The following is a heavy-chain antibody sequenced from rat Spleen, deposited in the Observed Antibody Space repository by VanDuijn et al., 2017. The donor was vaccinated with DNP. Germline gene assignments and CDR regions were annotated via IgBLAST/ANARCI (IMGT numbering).Heavy chain of an antibody. J-gene: IGHJ2*01. CDR2: ISGGGST. V-gene: IGHV2-6*01. D-gene: IGHD1-1*01. CDR3: TRDYSATGY. CDR1: GFSLTSYN. Sequence: QVQLKESGPGLVQPSQTLSLTCTVAGFSLTSYNVHWVRQPPGKGLEWIAAISGGGSTYYNSALKSRLSVSRDTSKSQVFLKMNSLQTEDTAIYFCTRDYSATGYWGQGVMVTVSS.